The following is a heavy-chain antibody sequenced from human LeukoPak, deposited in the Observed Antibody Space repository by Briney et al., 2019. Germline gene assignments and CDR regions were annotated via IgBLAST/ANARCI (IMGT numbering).Heavy chain of an antibody. CDR2: IKRDGSEK. Sequence: GGALRLSCAASGFTFSSYWMSWVRQALGKGQEWVGNIKRDGSEKNYVDSVKGRLTISRDNAKKSLYLQMTSLRAEDTAVYFCAREEIVDTARVYSYYMDVWGKGTTVTVSS. D-gene: IGHD5-18*01. CDR3: AREEIVDTARVYSYYMDV. J-gene: IGHJ6*03. V-gene: IGHV3-7*01. CDR1: GFTFSSYW.